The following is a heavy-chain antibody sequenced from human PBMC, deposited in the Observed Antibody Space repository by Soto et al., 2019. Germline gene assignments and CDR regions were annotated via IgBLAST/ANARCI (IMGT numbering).Heavy chain of an antibody. CDR1: GFTFTSYT. Sequence: LRLSCAASGFTFTSYTMNWVRQAPGKGLEWVSSISSSSDYIYYADSMKGRVTISRDNAKNSLFLDMNSLTGEDTAVYYCARARVYATGPLDFWGQGTLVTSPQ. J-gene: IGHJ4*02. V-gene: IGHV3-21*06. CDR3: ARARVYATGPLDF. D-gene: IGHD6-13*01. CDR2: ISSSSDYI.